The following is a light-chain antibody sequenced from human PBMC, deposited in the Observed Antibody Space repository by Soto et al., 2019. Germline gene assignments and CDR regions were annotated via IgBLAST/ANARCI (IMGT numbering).Light chain of an antibody. CDR2: AAS. CDR3: QQYGSSPIT. Sequence: EIVMTQSPATLSVSPGERATLSRRASQSVSGNLAWFQQKPGQAPRLLLYAASTRTTGIPARFTGSGSGTEFTLTISSLQSEDFAVYYCQQYGSSPITFGQGTRLEIK. J-gene: IGKJ5*01. CDR1: QSVSGN. V-gene: IGKV3-15*01.